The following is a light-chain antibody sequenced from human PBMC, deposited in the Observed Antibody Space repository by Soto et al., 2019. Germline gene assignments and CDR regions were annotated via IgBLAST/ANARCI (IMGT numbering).Light chain of an antibody. V-gene: IGLV3-1*01. CDR2: QNT. CDR1: KLGNKY. J-gene: IGLJ1*01. Sequence: SYELTQPPSMSVSPGQTASIACSGDKLGNKYASWYQQKAGQSPVLVIYQNTKRPSGIPERFSGSNSRDTATLTISGTQAVDEAEYYCQAWDSNTYVFGTGTKVNV. CDR3: QAWDSNTYV.